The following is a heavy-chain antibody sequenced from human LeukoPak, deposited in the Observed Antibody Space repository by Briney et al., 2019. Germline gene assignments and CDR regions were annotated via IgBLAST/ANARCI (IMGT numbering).Heavy chain of an antibody. V-gene: IGHV3-48*02. J-gene: IGHJ5*02. D-gene: IGHD4-17*01. Sequence: GGSLRLSCAASGFTFSSYSMNWVRQAPGKGLEWVSYISRDTPRTYYADSVRGRFTISRDNAKNSLYLQMNSLRDEDTAVYYCAKDAATVTIHWFDPWGQGTLVTVSS. CDR1: GFTFSSYS. CDR3: AKDAATVTIHWFDP. CDR2: ISRDTPRT.